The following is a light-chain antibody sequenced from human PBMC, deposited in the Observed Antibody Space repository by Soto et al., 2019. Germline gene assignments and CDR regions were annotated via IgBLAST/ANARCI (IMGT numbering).Light chain of an antibody. CDR2: GAS. CDR3: QPYGSSPWT. J-gene: IGKJ1*01. V-gene: IGKV3-20*01. Sequence: IVLTQSPGTLSLSPGERATLSCRTSQSVISTSLAWYQQKPGQARRLLIYGASNRATGIPDRFSGSGSGTDFTLTISRLEPEDFAVYYCQPYGSSPWTVGPGTQVEIK. CDR1: QSVISTS.